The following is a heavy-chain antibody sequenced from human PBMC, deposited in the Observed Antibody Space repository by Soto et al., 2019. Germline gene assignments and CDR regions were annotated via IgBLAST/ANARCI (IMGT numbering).Heavy chain of an antibody. CDR2: ISAYNGNT. J-gene: IGHJ5*02. CDR3: ARDVRQWLANWFDP. V-gene: IGHV1-18*01. Sequence: ASVKVSCKASGYTFTSYGISWVRQAPGQGLEWMGWISAYNGNTNYAQKLQGRVTMTTDTSTSTAYMELRSLRSDDTAVYYCARDVRQWLANWFDPWGQGTLVTVSS. CDR1: GYTFTSYG. D-gene: IGHD6-19*01.